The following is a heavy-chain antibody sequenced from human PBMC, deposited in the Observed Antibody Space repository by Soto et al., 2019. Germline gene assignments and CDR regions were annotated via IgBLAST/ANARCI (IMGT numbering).Heavy chain of an antibody. CDR2: ISYDGSNK. CDR1: GFIFSSYC. J-gene: IGHJ6*02. CDR3: ARGRIWQFGELFYYYYGMDV. D-gene: IGHD3-10*01. V-gene: IGHV3-30*03. Sequence: GGALRVSCAASGFIFSSYCMHWVRQAPGKGLEWVAVISYDGSNKYYADSVKGRFTISRDNSKNTLYLQMNSLRAEDTAVYYCARGRIWQFGELFYYYYGMDVWGQGTTVTVSS.